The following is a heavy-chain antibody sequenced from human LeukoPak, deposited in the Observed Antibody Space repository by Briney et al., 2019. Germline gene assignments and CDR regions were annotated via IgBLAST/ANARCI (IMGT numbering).Heavy chain of an antibody. J-gene: IGHJ4*02. CDR3: ARGTGLGRKGDGGTAHNFDY. V-gene: IGHV3-53*01. D-gene: IGHD4-23*01. CDR1: GFTVSTNY. Sequence: GGSLRLSCAASGFTVSTNYMSWVRQAPGKGLEWVSVIYSGGSTDYADSVKGRFTISRDNSKNTLYLQMNSLRAEDTAVYYCARGTGLGRKGDGGTAHNFDYWGQGTLVTVSS. CDR2: IYSGGST.